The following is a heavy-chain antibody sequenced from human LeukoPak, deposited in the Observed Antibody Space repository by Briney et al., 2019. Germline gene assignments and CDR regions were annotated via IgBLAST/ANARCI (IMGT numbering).Heavy chain of an antibody. CDR3: AKVWSTYYFDY. J-gene: IGHJ4*02. CDR1: GFTFSTYA. V-gene: IGHV3-23*01. Sequence: GGSLRLSCAASGFTFSTYAMTWVRQAPGKGLEWVSVISGSGGSTYYADSVKGRFTISRDNSKNTVYVQMNSLRAEDTAVYCCAKVWSTYYFDYWGQGTLVTVSS. D-gene: IGHD3-16*01. CDR2: ISGSGGST.